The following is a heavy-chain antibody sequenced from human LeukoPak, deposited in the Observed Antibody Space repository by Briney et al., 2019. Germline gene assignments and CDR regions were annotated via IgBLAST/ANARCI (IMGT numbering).Heavy chain of an antibody. V-gene: IGHV3-30*02. CDR1: GFTFSSYG. D-gene: IGHD3-3*01. J-gene: IGHJ4*02. CDR2: IRYDGSNK. CDR3: AKDQVPITIFGVVTPDY. Sequence: GGSLRLSCAASGFTFSSYGMHWVRQAPGKGLEWVAFIRYDGSNKYYADSVKGRFTISRDNSKNTLYLQMNSLRAEDTAVYYCAKDQVPITIFGVVTPDYWGQGTLVTVSS.